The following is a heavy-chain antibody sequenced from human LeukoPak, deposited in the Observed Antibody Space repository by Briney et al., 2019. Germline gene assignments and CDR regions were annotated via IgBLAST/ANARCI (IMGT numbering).Heavy chain of an antibody. V-gene: IGHV3-23*01. CDR2: ISGSGEST. CDR1: GFTFSSYA. D-gene: IGHD6-13*01. CDR3: AKIRYGIAAASDS. J-gene: IGHJ4*02. Sequence: GGSLRLSCAASGFTFSSYAMNWVRQAPGKGLEWVSSISGSGESTYYADSVKGRFTISRDNSKNTLYLQMISLRVEDTAVYYCAKIRYGIAAASDSWGQGTLVTVSS.